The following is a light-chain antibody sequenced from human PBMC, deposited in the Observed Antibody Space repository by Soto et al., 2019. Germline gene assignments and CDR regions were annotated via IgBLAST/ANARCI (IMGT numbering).Light chain of an antibody. J-gene: IGKJ1*01. Sequence: EIVLAHSPPTLSLSRLVRAPIXTRASQSVSSNYLAWYQHKPGQAPRLLIYDASTRATGIPDRFSGSGSGTDFTLTISRLEPEDLAVYYCQQYGYSPPWTFGQGTKVDIK. CDR2: DAS. CDR3: QQYGYSPPWT. V-gene: IGKV3-20*01. CDR1: QSVSSNY.